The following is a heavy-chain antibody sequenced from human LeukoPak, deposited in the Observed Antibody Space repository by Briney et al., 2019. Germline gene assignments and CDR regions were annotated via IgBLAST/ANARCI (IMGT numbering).Heavy chain of an antibody. CDR1: GGSFSGYY. J-gene: IGHJ5*02. Sequence: PSETLSLTCAVYGGSFSGYYWSWIRQPPGKGLEWIGEINHSGSTNYNPSLKSRVTISVDTPKNQFSLKLSSVTAADTAVYYCARGYGDYGRWFDPWGQGTLVTVSS. CDR2: INHSGST. CDR3: ARGYGDYGRWFDP. D-gene: IGHD4-17*01. V-gene: IGHV4-34*01.